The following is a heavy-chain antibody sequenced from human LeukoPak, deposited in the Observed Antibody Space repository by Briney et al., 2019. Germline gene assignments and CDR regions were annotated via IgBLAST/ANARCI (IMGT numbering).Heavy chain of an antibody. CDR1: GYTFTGYY. D-gene: IGHD3-10*01. CDR3: ARDRRYYGSGSYAYNWFDP. J-gene: IGHJ5*02. CDR2: INPNSGGT. V-gene: IGHV1-2*02. Sequence: ASVKVSCKASGYTFTGYYMHWVRQAPGQGLEWMGWINPNSGGTNYAQKFQGRVTMTRDTSISTAYMELSRLRSDDTAVYYCARDRRYYGSGSYAYNWFDPWGQGTLVTVSS.